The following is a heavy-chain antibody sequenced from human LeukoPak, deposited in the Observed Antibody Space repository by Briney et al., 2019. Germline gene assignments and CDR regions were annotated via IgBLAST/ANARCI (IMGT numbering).Heavy chain of an antibody. D-gene: IGHD3-10*01. J-gene: IGHJ4*02. CDR1: GFTVSSNY. CDR2: IYSGGST. CDR3: TRDRGDTGYSDY. V-gene: IGHV3-53*01. Sequence: GGSLRLSCAASGFTVSSNYMSWVRQAPGKGLEWVSVIYSGGSTYYADSVKGRFTISRDNSKNTLYLQMNSLRAEDTAVYYCTRDRGDTGYSDYWGQGTLVTVSS.